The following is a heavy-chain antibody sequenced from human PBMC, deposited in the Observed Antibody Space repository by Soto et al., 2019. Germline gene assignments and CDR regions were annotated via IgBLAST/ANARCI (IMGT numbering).Heavy chain of an antibody. V-gene: IGHV4-31*03. D-gene: IGHD3-3*01. J-gene: IGHJ5*02. CDR3: ARWWSGSRQGFDP. CDR2: IYYSGST. CDR1: GGSISSGDYY. Sequence: QVQLQESGPGLVKPSQTLSLTCTVSGGSISSGDYYWSWIRQHPGKGLEWIGYIYYSGSTYYNPSLNSRVTISVYTSKNLCSLKLISVTAADTAVYYCARWWSGSRQGFDPWCQGTLVTVSS.